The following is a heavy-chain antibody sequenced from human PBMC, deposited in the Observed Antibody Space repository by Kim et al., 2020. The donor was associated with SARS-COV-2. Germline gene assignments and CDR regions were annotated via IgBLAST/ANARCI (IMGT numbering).Heavy chain of an antibody. D-gene: IGHD3-10*01. CDR3: ARDVRVVRGVIIDNWFDP. CDR2: IYYSGST. J-gene: IGHJ5*02. CDR1: GGSISSGGYY. V-gene: IGHV4-31*03. Sequence: SETLSLTCTVSGGSISSGGYYWSWIRQHPGKGLEWIGYIYYSGSTYYNPSLKSRVSISVDTSKNQFSLKLSSVTAADTAVYYCARDVRVVRGVIIDNWFDPGGRGTLVTVSS.